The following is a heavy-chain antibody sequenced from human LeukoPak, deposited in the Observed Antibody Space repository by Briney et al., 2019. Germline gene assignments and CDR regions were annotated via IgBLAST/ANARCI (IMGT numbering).Heavy chain of an antibody. CDR3: ARDRAFDTSSATFDS. Sequence: GASVKVSCKASVCTFIDYYLYWVREAPGQGLEWMGWINPDSGGTKYAQKFQGRVTMTRDTSISTAYVELSRLRSDDTAVYYCARDRAFDTSSATFDSWGQGTLVAVSS. J-gene: IGHJ4*02. V-gene: IGHV1-2*02. D-gene: IGHD3-22*01. CDR2: INPDSGGT. CDR1: VCTFIDYY.